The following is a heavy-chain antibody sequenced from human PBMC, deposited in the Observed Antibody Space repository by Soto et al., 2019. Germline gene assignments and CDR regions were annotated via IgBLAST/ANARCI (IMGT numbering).Heavy chain of an antibody. CDR3: AIMYSSDYYGMDV. CDR2: ISWNSGSI. Sequence: PGGSLRLSCAASGFTFDDYAMHWVRQAPGKGLEWVSGISWNSGSIGYADSVKGRFTISRDNAKNSLYLQMNSLRAEDTALYYCAIMYSSDYYGMDVWAQGTTVTVSS. J-gene: IGHJ6*02. D-gene: IGHD6-19*01. V-gene: IGHV3-9*01. CDR1: GFTFDDYA.